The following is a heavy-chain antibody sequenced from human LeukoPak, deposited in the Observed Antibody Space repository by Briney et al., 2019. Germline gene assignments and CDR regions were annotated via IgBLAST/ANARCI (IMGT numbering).Heavy chain of an antibody. Sequence: SETLSLTCTVSGGSISSSSYYWGWIRQPPGKGLEWIGSIYYSGSTYYNPSLKSRVTISVDTSKNQFSLKLSSVTAADTAVYYCARDLKRYSFDYWGQGTLVTVSS. D-gene: IGHD5-18*01. CDR2: IYYSGST. CDR3: ARDLKRYSFDY. J-gene: IGHJ4*02. V-gene: IGHV4-39*07. CDR1: GGSISSSSYY.